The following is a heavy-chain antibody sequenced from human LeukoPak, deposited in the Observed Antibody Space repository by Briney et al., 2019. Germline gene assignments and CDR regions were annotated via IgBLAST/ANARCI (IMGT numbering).Heavy chain of an antibody. D-gene: IGHD6-13*01. J-gene: IGHJ4*02. CDR2: IKKDGSET. V-gene: IGHV3-7*03. CDR1: GFTFSSSW. CDR3: ARGRYSSTTYCFDS. Sequence: GGSLRLSCAASGFTFSSSWMSWVRQAPGKGLEWVANIKKDGSETYYVDSVKGRFTISRDNAKNSLYLQMNSLRAEDTAIYYCARGRYSSTTYCFDSWGQGTLVTVSS.